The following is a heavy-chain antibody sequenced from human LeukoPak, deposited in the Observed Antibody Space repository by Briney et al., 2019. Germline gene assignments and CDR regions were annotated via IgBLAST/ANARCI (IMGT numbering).Heavy chain of an antibody. D-gene: IGHD3-16*01. Sequence: GRSLRLSCAASGFTFSSYAMPWVRQAPGKGLEWVAVISYDGSNKYYADSVKGRFTISRDNSKNTLYLQMNSLRAEDTAVYYCASGVYWGQGTLVTVSS. CDR1: GFTFSSYA. V-gene: IGHV3-30-3*01. CDR3: ASGVY. CDR2: ISYDGSNK. J-gene: IGHJ4*02.